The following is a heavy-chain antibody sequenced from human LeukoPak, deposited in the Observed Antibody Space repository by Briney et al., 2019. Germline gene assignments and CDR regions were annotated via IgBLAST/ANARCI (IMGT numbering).Heavy chain of an antibody. CDR2: ISGAGGST. D-gene: IGHD6-13*01. CDR3: AKDDSSSWYDYFIDT. V-gene: IGHV3-23*01. J-gene: IGHJ5*02. Sequence: GGSLRLSCATSGFAFSSSSMSWVRQAPGKGLEWVSTISGAGGSTWYADSVKGRFTISRDNSKKSMSLQMSSLRAEDTAIYYCAKDDSSSWYDYFIDTRGKGTLVTVSS. CDR1: GFAFSSSS.